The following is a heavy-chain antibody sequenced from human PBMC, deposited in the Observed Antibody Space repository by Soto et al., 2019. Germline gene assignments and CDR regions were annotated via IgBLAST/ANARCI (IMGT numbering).Heavy chain of an antibody. CDR1: GFTFSGYT. CDR3: ARDLSVGYGMEV. Sequence: EVQLVESGGGLVQPGGSLRLSCAASGFTFSGYTMNWVRQAPGKGLEWVSYIGSSSSIIYYADSVRGRFTISRDNAKNSLYLQMNSLRDEDTAVYYCARDLSVGYGMEVWGQGTTVTVSS. V-gene: IGHV3-48*02. CDR2: IGSSSSII. J-gene: IGHJ6*02. D-gene: IGHD3-3*01.